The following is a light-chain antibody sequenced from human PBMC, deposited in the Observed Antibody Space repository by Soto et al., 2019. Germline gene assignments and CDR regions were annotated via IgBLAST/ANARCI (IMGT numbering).Light chain of an antibody. Sequence: SALTQPASVSASPGQSITIPCTGTSSDVGGYNYVSWYQQHPGKAPKLMIYDVSNRPSGVSNRFSGSKSGNTASLTISGLQAEDEADYYCSSYTSSSTYVFGTGTKVTVL. CDR1: SSDVGGYNY. CDR2: DVS. J-gene: IGLJ1*01. CDR3: SSYTSSSTYV. V-gene: IGLV2-14*01.